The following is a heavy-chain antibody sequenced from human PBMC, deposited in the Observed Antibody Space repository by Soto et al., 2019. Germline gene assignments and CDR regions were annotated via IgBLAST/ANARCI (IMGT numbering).Heavy chain of an antibody. CDR2: IYHSGST. V-gene: IGHV4-38-2*02. D-gene: IGHD3-10*01. Sequence: PSETLSLTCAVSGYSISSGYYWGWIRQPPGKGLEWIGSIYHSGSTYYNPSLKSRVTISVDTSKNQFSLKLSSVTAADTAVYYCARDSANYYGSGSYESWFDPWGQGTLVTVSS. CDR1: GYSISSGYY. J-gene: IGHJ5*02. CDR3: ARDSANYYGSGSYESWFDP.